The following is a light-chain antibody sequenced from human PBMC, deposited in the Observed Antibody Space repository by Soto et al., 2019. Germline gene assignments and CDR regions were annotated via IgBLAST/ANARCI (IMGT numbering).Light chain of an antibody. CDR3: QQYNQWPLT. J-gene: IGKJ4*01. CDR1: QTVSNN. V-gene: IGKV3-15*01. Sequence: EIVMTQSPATLSVSPGEKATLSCRASQTVSNNLAWYQQKPGQAPRLLIYFASTRATGIPAGFSGSGSGTEFTLTISSLQSEDFAVYYCQQYNQWPLTFGGGTKAETK. CDR2: FAS.